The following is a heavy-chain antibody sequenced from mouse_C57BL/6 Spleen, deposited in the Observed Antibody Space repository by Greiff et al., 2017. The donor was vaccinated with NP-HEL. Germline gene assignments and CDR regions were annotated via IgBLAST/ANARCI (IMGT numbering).Heavy chain of an antibody. V-gene: IGHV1-15*01. Sequence: QVQLQQSGAELVRPGASVTLSCKASGYTFTDYEMHWVKQTPVHGLEWIGAIDPETGGTAYNQKFQGKAILTADKSSSTAYIELRSLTSEDSAVYYCTRRRNLLLRGAMDYWGQGTSVTVSS. CDR2: IDPETGGT. D-gene: IGHD1-1*01. J-gene: IGHJ4*01. CDR3: TRRRNLLLRGAMDY. CDR1: GYTFTDYE.